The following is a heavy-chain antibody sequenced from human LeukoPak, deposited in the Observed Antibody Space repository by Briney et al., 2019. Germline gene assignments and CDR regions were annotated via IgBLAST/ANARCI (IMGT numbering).Heavy chain of an antibody. CDR3: AKWSGWTIGDFQH. Sequence: GGTLRLSCAASGFTFSSYGMSWVRQAPGKGLEWVSAISGSGGSTYYADSVKGRFTISRDNTKNTLYLQMNSLRAEDTAVYYCAKWSGWTIGDFQHWGQGTLVTVSS. D-gene: IGHD6-19*01. CDR2: ISGSGGST. J-gene: IGHJ1*01. V-gene: IGHV3-23*01. CDR1: GFTFSSYG.